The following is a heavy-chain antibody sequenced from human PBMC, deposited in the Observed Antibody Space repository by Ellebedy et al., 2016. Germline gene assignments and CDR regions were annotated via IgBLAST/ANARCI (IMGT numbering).Heavy chain of an antibody. V-gene: IGHV1-18*01. J-gene: IGHJ6*02. CDR3: ARAIAVAGVYYYGMGV. D-gene: IGHD6-19*01. CDR1: GYTFTSYG. Sequence: ASVKVSCKASGYTFTSYGISWVRQAPGQGLEWMGWISAYNNNTNYAQKFQGRVTMTTDTSTSTAYMELRSLRSDDTAVYYCARAIAVAGVYYYGMGVWGQGTTVTVSS. CDR2: ISAYNNNT.